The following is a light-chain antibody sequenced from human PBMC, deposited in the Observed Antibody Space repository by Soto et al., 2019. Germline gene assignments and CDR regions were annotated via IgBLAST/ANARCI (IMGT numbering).Light chain of an antibody. V-gene: IGKV3-20*01. CDR1: QSLSGNY. Sequence: EIVLTQSPGTLSLSPGERATLSCRASQSLSGNYLAWYQQKPGQPPRLLIYGASTRATGIPDRFSGSGSGTDFNITISRLEPEDFEVYNCQQYGSSHMYTFGQGTKLEIK. CDR2: GAS. CDR3: QQYGSSHMYT. J-gene: IGKJ2*01.